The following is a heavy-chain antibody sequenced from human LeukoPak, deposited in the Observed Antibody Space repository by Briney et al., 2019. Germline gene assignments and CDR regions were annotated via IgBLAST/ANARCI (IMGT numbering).Heavy chain of an antibody. D-gene: IGHD3-3*01. J-gene: IGHJ6*03. CDR3: ARVHDFWDMDV. CDR1: GGSISSYY. V-gene: IGHV4-34*01. Sequence: SETLSLTCTVSGGSISSYYWSWIRQPPGKGLEWIGEINHSGSTNYNPSLKSRVTISVDTSKNQFSLKLSSVTAADTAVYYCARVHDFWDMDVWGKGTTVTVSS. CDR2: INHSGST.